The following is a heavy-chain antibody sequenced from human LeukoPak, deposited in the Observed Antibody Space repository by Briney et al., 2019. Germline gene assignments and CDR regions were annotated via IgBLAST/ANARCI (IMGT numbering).Heavy chain of an antibody. Sequence: PSETLSLTCTVSGGSISSYYWSWIRQPPGKGLEWIGYIYYSGSTNYNPSLKSRVTISVDTSKNQFSLRLSSVTAADTAVYYCARDGDSSGYYGYYLDSWGQGTLVTVSS. CDR2: IYYSGST. CDR3: ARDGDSSGYYGYYLDS. CDR1: GGSISSYY. D-gene: IGHD3-22*01. J-gene: IGHJ4*02. V-gene: IGHV4-59*01.